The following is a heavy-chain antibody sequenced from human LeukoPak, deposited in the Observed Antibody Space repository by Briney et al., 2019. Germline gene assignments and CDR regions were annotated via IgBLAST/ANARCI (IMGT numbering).Heavy chain of an antibody. CDR1: GFTFSSYA. Sequence: GGSLRLSCAASGFTFSSYAMHWVRQAPGKGLEWVAVISYDGSNKYYADSVKGRFTISRDRSNSTLNLQMNSLRVEDTAVYYCARGRGEGKTFDYWGQGTLVTVSS. CDR3: ARGRGEGKTFDY. CDR2: ISYDGSNK. D-gene: IGHD3-10*01. V-gene: IGHV3-30-3*01. J-gene: IGHJ4*02.